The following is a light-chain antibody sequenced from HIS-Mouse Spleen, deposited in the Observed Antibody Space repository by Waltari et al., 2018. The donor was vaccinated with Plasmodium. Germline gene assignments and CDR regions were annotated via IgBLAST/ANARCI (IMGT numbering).Light chain of an antibody. J-gene: IGKJ3*01. CDR2: GAS. CDR1: QSVSSN. CDR3: QQYNNWSFT. Sequence: EIVMTQSPATLSVPPGERSTLSCRASQSVSSNLAWYQQKPGPAPRLLIYGASTRATGIPARFSGSGSGTEFTLTISSLQSEDFAVYYCQQYNNWSFTFGPGTKVDIK. V-gene: IGKV3-15*01.